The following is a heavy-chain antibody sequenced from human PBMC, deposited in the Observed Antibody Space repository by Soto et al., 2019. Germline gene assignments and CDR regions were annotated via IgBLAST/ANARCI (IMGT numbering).Heavy chain of an antibody. CDR3: AKGRYDFWSLYYSDS. CDR2: ITWNSRVL. CDR1: GLNFDDFA. Sequence: EVQLVESGGRLVQPGRSLRLSCVGTGLNFDDFAMHWVRQAPGKGLEWVSGITWNSRVLAYADSVKGRFTISRDNARNSQYLQTDSLRDEDTALYYCAKGRYDFWSLYYSDSWGQGTLVTVSS. J-gene: IGHJ4*02. D-gene: IGHD3-3*01. V-gene: IGHV3-9*01.